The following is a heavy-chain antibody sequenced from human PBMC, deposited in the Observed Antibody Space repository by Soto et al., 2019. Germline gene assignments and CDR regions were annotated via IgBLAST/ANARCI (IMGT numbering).Heavy chain of an antibody. V-gene: IGHV4-59*12. CDR1: GGSISSYY. CDR3: ARDGEASYHSSGFDY. J-gene: IGHJ4*02. D-gene: IGHD6-19*01. CDR2: IYYSGST. Sequence: PSETLSLTCTVSGGSISSYYWSWIRQPPGKGLEWIGYIYYSGSTNYNPSLRSRVTISIDTSKNQFSLKLSSVTAADTAVYYCARDGEASYHSSGFDYWGQGTLVTVSS.